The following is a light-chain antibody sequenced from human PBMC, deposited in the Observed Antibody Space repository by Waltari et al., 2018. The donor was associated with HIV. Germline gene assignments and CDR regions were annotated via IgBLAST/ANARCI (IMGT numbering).Light chain of an antibody. Sequence: QSALSQPVSVSASPGQSVAISCSGSASDICRYNYVSCYHQHPGMAPTLMLFAFNTRPSGISDRFSGSKSGTTASLTISTVRTDEEADYYCASYTVNSTGVFGTGTKLSVL. J-gene: IGLJ1*01. CDR1: ASDICRYNY. V-gene: IGLV2-14*01. CDR2: AFN. CDR3: ASYTVNSTGV.